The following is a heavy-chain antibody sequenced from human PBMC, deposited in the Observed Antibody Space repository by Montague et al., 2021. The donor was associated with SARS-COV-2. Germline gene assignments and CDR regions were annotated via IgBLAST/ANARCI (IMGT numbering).Heavy chain of an antibody. V-gene: IGHV4-34*01. D-gene: IGHD5-18*01. J-gene: IGHJ4*02. Sequence: SETLSLTCAVYGGSFSDYYWTWIRQSPGKGLEWLGEVNHSGGINYNPSLKSRITISVDTSKNQFSLNVSSVTAADTAVYYCVRHGYGPVFLNDHWGQGTLVTVSS. CDR1: GGSFSDYY. CDR2: VNHSGGI. CDR3: VRHGYGPVFLNDH.